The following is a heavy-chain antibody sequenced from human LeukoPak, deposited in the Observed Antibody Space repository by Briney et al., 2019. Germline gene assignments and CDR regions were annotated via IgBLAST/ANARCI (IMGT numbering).Heavy chain of an antibody. CDR2: ISSSSSYT. CDR1: GLTFSSHW. J-gene: IGHJ6*02. Sequence: PGGSLRLSCAASGLTFSSHWMHWVRQAPGKGLEWVSYISSSSSYTNYADSVKGRFTISRDNAKNSLYLQMNSLRAEDTAVYYCARDRAARPGYYYGMDVWGQGTTVTVSS. D-gene: IGHD6-6*01. V-gene: IGHV3-21*05. CDR3: ARDRAARPGYYYGMDV.